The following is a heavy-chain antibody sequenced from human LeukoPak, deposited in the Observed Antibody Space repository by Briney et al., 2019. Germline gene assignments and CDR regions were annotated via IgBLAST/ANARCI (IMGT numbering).Heavy chain of an antibody. CDR1: GYSISSGYY. CDR2: IYHSGRT. D-gene: IGHD1-26*01. CDR3: ARVQWELPHYYYYMDV. Sequence: PSETLSLTCTVSGYSISSGYYWGWIRQPPGKGLEWIGSIYHSGRTFYNPSLKSRVTISVDTSKNQFSLKLSSVTAADTAVYYCARVQWELPHYYYYMDVWGKGTTVTVSS. J-gene: IGHJ6*03. V-gene: IGHV4-38-2*02.